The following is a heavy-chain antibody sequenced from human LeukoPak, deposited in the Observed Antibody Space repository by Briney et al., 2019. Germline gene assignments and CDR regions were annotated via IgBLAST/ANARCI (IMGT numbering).Heavy chain of an antibody. CDR2: TAHRGST. D-gene: IGHD6-19*01. CDR3: ARVTRNSGWFFDY. V-gene: IGHV4-38-2*01. CDR1: GYSISGGYF. J-gene: IGHJ4*02. Sequence: SETLSLTCDVSGYSISGGYFWGWIRQPPGMGLEWIGSTAHRGSTYYNPSLQGRVSISIDGSKNQFSLSLTSVTAADTAIYYCARVTRNSGWFFDYWGQGTLATVSS.